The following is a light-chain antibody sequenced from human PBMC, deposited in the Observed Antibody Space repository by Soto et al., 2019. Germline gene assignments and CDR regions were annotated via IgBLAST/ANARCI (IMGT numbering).Light chain of an antibody. Sequence: EIVMTQSPATLSVSPGERATLSCRASQSVSRYLAWYQQRPGRAPRLLIYDASTRATDIPARFSGSGSGTEFTLTISSPQSEDFAVYYCQQYNNWPLYTFGQGTKLEIK. V-gene: IGKV3-15*01. CDR2: DAS. J-gene: IGKJ2*01. CDR3: QQYNNWPLYT. CDR1: QSVSRY.